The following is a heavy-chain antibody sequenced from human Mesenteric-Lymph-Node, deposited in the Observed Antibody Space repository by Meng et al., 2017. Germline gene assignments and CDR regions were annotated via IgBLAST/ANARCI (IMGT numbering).Heavy chain of an antibody. D-gene: IGHD6-19*01. CDR2: ISYDGSNK. CDR1: GFTFSSYA. J-gene: IGHJ4*02. V-gene: IGHV3-30*01. CDR3: ATGLAVAGRKTNDY. Sequence: GESLKISCAASGFTFSSYAMHWVRQAPGKGLEWVAVISYDGSNKYYADSVKGRFTISRDNSKNTLYLQMNSLRSEDTAVYYCATGLAVAGRKTNDYWGQGTLVTVSS.